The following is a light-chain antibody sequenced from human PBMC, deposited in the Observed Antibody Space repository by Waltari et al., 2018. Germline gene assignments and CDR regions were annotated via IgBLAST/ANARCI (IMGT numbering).Light chain of an antibody. CDR3: HQYGSPPRT. CDR1: ETVNNNY. V-gene: IGKV3-20*01. J-gene: IGKJ1*01. CDR2: DVF. Sequence: ENVLTQSPGTLSLSPGERVSLSCRASETVNNNYLAWYQPKPGQAPRLLIYDVFKRATGIPDRFSGSGSGTDFTLTISRLEPEDFAVYYCHQYGSPPRTFGQGTKVDI.